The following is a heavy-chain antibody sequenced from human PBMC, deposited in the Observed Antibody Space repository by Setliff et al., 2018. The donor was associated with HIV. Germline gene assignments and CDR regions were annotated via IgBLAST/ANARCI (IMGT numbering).Heavy chain of an antibody. CDR2: IYGSGIT. J-gene: IGHJ3*02. Sequence: PSETLSLTCTVSGGSITNHYWSWIRQPAGKGLEWIGRIYGSGITSYNPSLQRPVTMSVDTSKNQFSLRLNFVTAADTAVYFCARESSEVSAFLFDIWGQGNMVTVSS. V-gene: IGHV4-4*07. CDR3: ARESSEVSAFLFDI. CDR1: GGSITNHY. D-gene: IGHD2-2*01.